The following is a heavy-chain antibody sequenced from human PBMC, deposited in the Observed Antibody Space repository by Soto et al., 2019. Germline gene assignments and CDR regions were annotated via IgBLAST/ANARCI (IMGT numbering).Heavy chain of an antibody. D-gene: IGHD4-17*01. CDR3: ARPKRGTVTTSYFDY. Sequence: ASVRVSCKASGYTFASYAMHWVRQAPGQRLEWMGWINAGNGNTKYSQEFQGRVTITRDTSASTAYMELSSLRSEDTAVYYCARPKRGTVTTSYFDYWGQGTLDTGSS. J-gene: IGHJ4*02. CDR2: INAGNGNT. CDR1: GYTFASYA. V-gene: IGHV1-3*01.